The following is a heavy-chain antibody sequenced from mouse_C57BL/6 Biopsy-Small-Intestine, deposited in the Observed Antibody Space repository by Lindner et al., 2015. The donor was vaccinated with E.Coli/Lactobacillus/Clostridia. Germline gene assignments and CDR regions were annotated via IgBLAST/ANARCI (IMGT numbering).Heavy chain of an antibody. CDR3: ARHGGYGNYYFDY. D-gene: IGHD2-1*01. J-gene: IGHJ2*01. CDR2: ISSGGSYT. Sequence: VQLQESGGDLVKPGGSLKLSCAASGFTFSSYGMSWVRQTPDKRLEWVATISSGGSYTYYPDSVKGRFTISRDNAKNTLYLQMSSLKSEDTAMYYCARHGGYGNYYFDYWGQGTTLTVSS. V-gene: IGHV5-6*01. CDR1: GFTFSSYG.